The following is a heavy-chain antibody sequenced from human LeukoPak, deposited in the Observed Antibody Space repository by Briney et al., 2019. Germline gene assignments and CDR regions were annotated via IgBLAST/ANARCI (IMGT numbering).Heavy chain of an antibody. CDR3: ARAPSYYGSARYYFDY. Sequence: TGGSLRLSCAASGFTFSNYAMHWVRQAPGKGLEYVSAISSSGGSTYYANSVKGRFTFSRDNSKNTLYLQMGSLTADDMAVYYCARAPSYYGSARYYFDYWGQGALVTVSS. CDR1: GFTFSNYA. J-gene: IGHJ4*02. D-gene: IGHD3-10*01. CDR2: ISSSGGST. V-gene: IGHV3-64*01.